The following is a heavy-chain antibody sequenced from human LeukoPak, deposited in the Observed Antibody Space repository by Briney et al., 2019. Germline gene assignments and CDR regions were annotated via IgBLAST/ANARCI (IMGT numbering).Heavy chain of an antibody. D-gene: IGHD3-3*01. CDR3: TTDVGY. Sequence: VKVSCKASGYSFTDHYMHWVQQAPGKGFEWMGRVDPEDGETIYVEKFQGRVSITADTSTDTAYMELSSLRSEDTAVYYCTTDVGYWGQGTLVTVSS. CDR1: GYSFTDHY. CDR2: VDPEDGET. V-gene: IGHV1-69-2*01. J-gene: IGHJ4*02.